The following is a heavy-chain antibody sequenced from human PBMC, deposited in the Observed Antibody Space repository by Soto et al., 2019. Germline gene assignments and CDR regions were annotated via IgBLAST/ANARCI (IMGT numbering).Heavy chain of an antibody. CDR3: ARALGYSGYAGMDV. J-gene: IGHJ6*02. Sequence: QVQLVQSGGEVKKPGASVKVSCKDSGYTFTIYGINWVRQAPGQGLEWMGWISPDNGNTNYAQKLQGRVTMTTDTSTSTAYMELRSLRSDDTAVYYCARALGYSGYAGMDVWCQGTTVTVSS. V-gene: IGHV1-18*01. CDR1: GYTFTIYG. CDR2: ISPDNGNT. D-gene: IGHD5-12*01.